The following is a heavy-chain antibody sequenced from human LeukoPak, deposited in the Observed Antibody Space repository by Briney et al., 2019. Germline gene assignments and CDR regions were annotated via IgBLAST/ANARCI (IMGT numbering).Heavy chain of an antibody. CDR3: ARDRSSSWYGANNWFDP. Sequence: ASVTVSCKASGYTFTGYYMHWVRQAPGQGLEWMGWINPNSGGTNYAQKFQGRVTMTRDTSISTAYMELSRLRSDDTAVYYCARDRSSSWYGANNWFDPWGQGTLVTVSS. J-gene: IGHJ5*02. CDR1: GYTFTGYY. CDR2: INPNSGGT. V-gene: IGHV1-2*02. D-gene: IGHD6-13*01.